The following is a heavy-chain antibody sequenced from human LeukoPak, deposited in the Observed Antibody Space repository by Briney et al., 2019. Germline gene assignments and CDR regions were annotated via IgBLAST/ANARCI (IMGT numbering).Heavy chain of an antibody. D-gene: IGHD3-10*01. CDR1: GFTFSSYG. J-gene: IGHJ5*02. V-gene: IGHV3-23*01. Sequence: GGTLRLSCAASGFTFSSYGMSWVRQAPGKGLEWVSGIRGSGGSTYYADSVKGRFTISRDNSKNTLYLQMNSLRAEDTAVYYCAKGPYGSALNWFDPWGQGTLVTVSS. CDR3: AKGPYGSALNWFDP. CDR2: IRGSGGST.